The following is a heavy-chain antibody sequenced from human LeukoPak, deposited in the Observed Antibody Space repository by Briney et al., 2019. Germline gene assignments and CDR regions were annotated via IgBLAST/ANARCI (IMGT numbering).Heavy chain of an antibody. CDR3: ARSIPYGTTWYGRSDY. CDR2: VNRDGSET. Sequence: GGSLRLSCAASGFALSSHWMTWVCQVPGRGPEWVANVNRDGSETYYLDSVKGRFTISRDNALNSLYLQMNSLRAEDTAIYYCARSIPYGTTWYGRSDYWGQGTLVTVSS. J-gene: IGHJ4*02. CDR1: GFALSSHW. V-gene: IGHV3-7*03. D-gene: IGHD6-13*01.